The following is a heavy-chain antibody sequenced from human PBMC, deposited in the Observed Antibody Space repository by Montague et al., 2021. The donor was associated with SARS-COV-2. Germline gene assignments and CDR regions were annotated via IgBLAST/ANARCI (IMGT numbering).Heavy chain of an antibody. J-gene: IGHJ3*02. CDR2: INQGGAP. Sequence: SETLSLTCAVSRGSFSNYYWAWIRQYPGKGLEWIGEINQGGAPNYTTSLKSRVTIFLDTSKKQISLKLKSVTVADTAVFFCARGRTVQGSFRRFGSISSGALDSWAQGSLVIVSS. V-gene: IGHV4-34*01. CDR1: RGSFSNYY. D-gene: IGHD3-16*01. CDR3: ARGRTVQGSFRRFGSISSGALDS.